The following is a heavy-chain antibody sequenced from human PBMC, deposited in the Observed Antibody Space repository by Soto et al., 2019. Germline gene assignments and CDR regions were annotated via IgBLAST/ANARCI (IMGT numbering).Heavy chain of an antibody. CDR3: ARVIMIFGVANLGSYFDY. D-gene: IGHD3-3*01. CDR2: ISRSNGQT. CDR1: GYTFSNFG. J-gene: IGHJ4*02. Sequence: QVQLVQSGTEVKKPGASVKVSCKASGYTFSNFGLSWVRQAPGQGREWMGGISRSNGQTIYAQNFHGRVTMTTDTSTATAHMELRSLISDATAVYYCARVIMIFGVANLGSYFDYWGQGTRVTVSA. V-gene: IGHV1-18*01.